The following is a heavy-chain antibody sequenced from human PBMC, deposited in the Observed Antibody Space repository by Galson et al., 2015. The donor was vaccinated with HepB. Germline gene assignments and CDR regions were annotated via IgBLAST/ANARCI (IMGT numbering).Heavy chain of an antibody. CDR2: IYHSGST. CDR3: ARGRGLGVAFDI. J-gene: IGHJ3*02. D-gene: IGHD4-17*01. Sequence: QVQLQESGPGLVKPSETLSLTCAVSGGSISSGGHSWSWIRQPPGKGLEWIGYIYHSGSTYYNPSLKSRVTISVDRSKNQFSLKLSSVTAADTAVYYCARGRGLGVAFDIWGQGTMVTVSS. CDR1: GGSISSGGHS. V-gene: IGHV4-30-2*01.